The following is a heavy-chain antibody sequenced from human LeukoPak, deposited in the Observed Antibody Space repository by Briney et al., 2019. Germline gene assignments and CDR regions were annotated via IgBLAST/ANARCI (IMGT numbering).Heavy chain of an antibody. CDR2: INPSGGST. CDR1: GYTFTSYY. J-gene: IGHJ4*02. V-gene: IGHV1-46*01. CDR3: ARGVVAAAGRTFDF. Sequence: ASVKVSCKASGYTFTSYYMHWVRQAPGQGLEWMGIINPSGGSTSYAQKFQGRVTMTRDTSISTAYMELSRLRSDDTAVYYCARGVVAAAGRTFDFWGQGTLVTVSS. D-gene: IGHD6-13*01.